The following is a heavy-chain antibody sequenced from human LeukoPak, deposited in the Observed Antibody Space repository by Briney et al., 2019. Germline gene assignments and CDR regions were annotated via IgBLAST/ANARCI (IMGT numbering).Heavy chain of an antibody. CDR2: IYASGST. J-gene: IGHJ4*02. CDR3: ARRFSNSHFDY. CDR1: GGSISSYY. V-gene: IGHV4-4*07. D-gene: IGHD6-6*01. Sequence: SETLSLTCTVSGGSISSYYWSWIRQPAGKGLEWIGRIYASGSTDYNPSLKSRVTMSVDTSKNQFSLKLSSVTAADTAVYYCARRFSNSHFDYWGQGTLVTVSS.